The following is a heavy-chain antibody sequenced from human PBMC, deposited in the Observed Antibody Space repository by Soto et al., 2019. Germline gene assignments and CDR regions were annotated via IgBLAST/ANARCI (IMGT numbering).Heavy chain of an antibody. CDR2: IVVGGGNT. Sequence: AASVKVSCKASGFTFPTSTIQWLRQTRGQRLEWIGWIVVGGGNTNFAQNFRQRVTISRDMSTSTAYMDLNSLTSDDTAVYYCARDIGGGPYGSGGPYYFDYWGQVTLVTASS. CDR1: GFTFPTST. V-gene: IGHV1-58*02. D-gene: IGHD3-10*01. CDR3: ARDIGGGPYGSGGPYYFDY. J-gene: IGHJ4*02.